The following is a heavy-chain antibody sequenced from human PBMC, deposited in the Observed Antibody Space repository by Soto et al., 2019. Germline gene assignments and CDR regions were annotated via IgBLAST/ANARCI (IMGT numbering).Heavy chain of an antibody. CDR2: IYYSGST. CDR1: GGSISSGGYY. V-gene: IGHV4-31*03. CDR3: ARSGYSYGPNPLLY. D-gene: IGHD5-18*01. Sequence: QVQLQESGPGLVKPSQTLSLTCTVSGGSISSGGYYWSWIRQHPGKGLEWIGYIYYSGSTYYNPSLKSRVTITVDTSKNQCSLKLSSVTAADTAVYYCARSGYSYGPNPLLYWGQGTLVTVSS. J-gene: IGHJ4*02.